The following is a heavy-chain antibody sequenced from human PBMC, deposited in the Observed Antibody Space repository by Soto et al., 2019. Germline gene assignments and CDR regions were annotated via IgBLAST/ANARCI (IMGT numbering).Heavy chain of an antibody. CDR1: GGTFSSYA. CDR3: AAPYSSSWYYYGMDV. J-gene: IGHJ6*02. D-gene: IGHD6-13*01. Sequence: SVKVSCKASGGTFSSYASSWGRQAPGQGREWMGGIIPIFGTANYAQKFLGRVTITADKSTSTAYMELSSLRSEDKAVYYCAAPYSSSWYYYGMDVWGQGTTVTVSS. CDR2: IIPIFGTA. V-gene: IGHV1-69*06.